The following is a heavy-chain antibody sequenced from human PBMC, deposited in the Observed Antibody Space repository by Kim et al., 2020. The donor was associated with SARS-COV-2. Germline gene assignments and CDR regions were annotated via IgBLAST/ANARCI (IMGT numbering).Heavy chain of an antibody. CDR3: ARILWFGEDIGFDP. CDR2: IYYSGSI. V-gene: IGHV4-59*01. D-gene: IGHD3-10*01. J-gene: IGHJ5*02. Sequence: SETLSLTCTVSGGSISSYYWSWIRQPPGKGLEWIGHIYYSGSINNNPSLKSRVTISVDTSKNQFSLKLSSLPAADTAVYYCARILWFGEDIGFDPWGQGTLVTVSS. CDR1: GGSISSYY.